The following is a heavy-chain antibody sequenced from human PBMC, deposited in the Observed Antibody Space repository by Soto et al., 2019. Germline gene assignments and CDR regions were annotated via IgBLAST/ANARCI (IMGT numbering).Heavy chain of an antibody. V-gene: IGHV4-39*01. J-gene: IGHJ5*02. CDR3: ARQMTTVTPDWFDP. Sequence: SETLSLTCTVSGGSISSSSYYWGWIRQPPGKGREWIGSIYYSGSTYYNPSLKSRVTISVDTSKNQFSLKLSSVTAADTAVYYCARQMTTVTPDWFDPWGQGTLVTVSS. D-gene: IGHD4-4*01. CDR1: GGSISSSSYY. CDR2: IYYSGST.